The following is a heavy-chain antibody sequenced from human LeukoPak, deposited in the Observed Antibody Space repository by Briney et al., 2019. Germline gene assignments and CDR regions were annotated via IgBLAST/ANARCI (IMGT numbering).Heavy chain of an antibody. CDR3: ARVVCGDYGGAFDY. CDR2: ISSSSSTI. D-gene: IGHD4-23*01. J-gene: IGHJ4*02. CDR1: GFTFSSYS. V-gene: IGHV3-48*01. Sequence: GGSLRLSCAVSGFTFSSYSMNWVRQAPGKGLEWVSYISSSSSTIYYADSVKGRFTISRDNAKNSLYLQMNSLRAEDTAVYYCARVVCGDYGGAFDYWGQGTLVTVSS.